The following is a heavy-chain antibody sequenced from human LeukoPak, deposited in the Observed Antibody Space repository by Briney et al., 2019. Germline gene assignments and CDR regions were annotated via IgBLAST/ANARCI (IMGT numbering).Heavy chain of an antibody. J-gene: IGHJ4*02. CDR3: AKGPSMIVVVTAYYFDY. CDR2: IRYDGSNK. D-gene: IGHD3-22*01. V-gene: IGHV3-30*02. Sequence: GGSLRLSCAASGFTFSSYGTHWVRQAPGKGLEWVAFIRYDGSNKYYADSVKGRSTISRDNSKNTLYLQMNSLRAEDTAVYYCAKGPSMIVVVTAYYFDYWGQGTLVTVSS. CDR1: GFTFSSYG.